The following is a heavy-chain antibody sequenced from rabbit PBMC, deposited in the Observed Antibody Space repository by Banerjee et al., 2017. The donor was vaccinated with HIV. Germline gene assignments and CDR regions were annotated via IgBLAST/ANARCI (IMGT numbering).Heavy chain of an antibody. Sequence: QSLEESGGGLVKPGASLTLTCTASGFSFSSNYWICWVRQAPGKGLEWISCIGAGSASAYYATWAKGRFTISRTTTTVTLQLNSLTAADTATYFCARDAGYAGSNLWGPGTLVTVS. CDR2: IGAGSASA. J-gene: IGHJ4*01. V-gene: IGHV1S40*01. CDR3: ARDAGYAGSNL. D-gene: IGHD4-2*01. CDR1: GFSFSSNYW.